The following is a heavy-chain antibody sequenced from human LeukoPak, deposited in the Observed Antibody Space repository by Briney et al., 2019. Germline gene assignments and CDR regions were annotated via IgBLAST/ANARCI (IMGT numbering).Heavy chain of an antibody. CDR3: ARDPDSGYYYH. D-gene: IGHD3-22*01. J-gene: IGHJ4*02. CDR2: INADGSST. Sequence: GGSPRLFCEAFGFTLSTYWMHWVRQAPGKGLVWVSRINADGSSTSYADSVKGRFTISRDNAKNTLYLQMNSLRAEDTAVYYCARDPDSGYYYHWGQGTRVTVSS. CDR1: GFTLSTYW. V-gene: IGHV3-74*01.